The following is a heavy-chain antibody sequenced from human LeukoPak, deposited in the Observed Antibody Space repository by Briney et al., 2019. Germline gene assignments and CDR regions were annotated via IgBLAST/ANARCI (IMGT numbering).Heavy chain of an antibody. D-gene: IGHD3-10*01. V-gene: IGHV5-51*01. CDR3: ARLVWFGELEGGYFDY. Sequence: GESLKISCKGFGYIFTNYWIGWVRQMPGKGLEWMGIIYPGDSDTRYSPSFQGQVTISADKSISTAYLQWSSLKASDTAMYYCARLVWFGELEGGYFDYWGQGTLVTVSS. J-gene: IGHJ4*02. CDR2: IYPGDSDT. CDR1: GYIFTNYW.